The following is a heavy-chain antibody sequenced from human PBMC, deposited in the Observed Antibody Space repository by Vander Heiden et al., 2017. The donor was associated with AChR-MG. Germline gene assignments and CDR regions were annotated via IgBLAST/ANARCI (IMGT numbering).Heavy chain of an antibody. J-gene: IGHJ4*02. CDR2: IKRKTDGGTT. Sequence: EVQLVESGGGLVKPGGSLRLSCAASGFTFSNAWMGWGRQAPGKGLELVCRIKRKTDGGTTGYAAPVKGRFNISRDDSKNTLYLQMNSLKTEDTAVYYCTTGGSYARNWGQGTLVTVSS. D-gene: IGHD1-26*01. CDR3: TTGGSYARN. V-gene: IGHV3-15*01. CDR1: GFTFSNAW.